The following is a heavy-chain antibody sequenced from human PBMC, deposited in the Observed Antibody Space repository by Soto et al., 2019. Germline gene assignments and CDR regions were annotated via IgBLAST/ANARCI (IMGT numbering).Heavy chain of an antibody. CDR2: IKSKTDGGTT. CDR1: GFTFSNAW. V-gene: IGHV3-15*01. J-gene: IGHJ3*02. Sequence: EVQLVESGGGLVKPGGSLRLSCAASGFTFSNAWMSWVRQAPGKGLEWVGRIKSKTDGGTTDYAAPVKGRFTISRDDSKNTLYLQMNSLKTEDTAVYYCTTDRTYYDFWSGPDAFDIWGQGTMVTVSS. CDR3: TTDRTYYDFWSGPDAFDI. D-gene: IGHD3-3*01.